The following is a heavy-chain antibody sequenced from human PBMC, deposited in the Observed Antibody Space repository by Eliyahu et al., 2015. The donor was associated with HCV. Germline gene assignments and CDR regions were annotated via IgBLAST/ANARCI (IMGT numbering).Heavy chain of an antibody. Sequence: QVQLQESGPGLVKPSETLSLTCTVSGGXISSYYWSWIRQPPGKGLEWIGYIYYSGSTNYNPSLKSRVTTSVDTSKNQFSLKLSSVTAADTAVYYCARSGATGLHYFDYWGQGTLVTVSS. CDR2: IYYSGST. CDR1: GGXISSYY. CDR3: ARSGATGLHYFDY. D-gene: IGHD1-26*01. J-gene: IGHJ4*02. V-gene: IGHV4-59*12.